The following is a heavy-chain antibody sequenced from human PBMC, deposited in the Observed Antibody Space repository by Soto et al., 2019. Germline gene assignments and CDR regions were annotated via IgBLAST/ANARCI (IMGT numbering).Heavy chain of an antibody. CDR2: INPSGGST. CDR1: GYTFTSYY. J-gene: IGHJ6*03. Sequence: QVQLVQSGAEVKKHGASVTVSCKASGYTFTSYYIHWVRQAPGQGLEWMGIINPSGGSTSYAQKFQGRVTMTRDTSTSTVYMEVSGLRSADTAVYYCARDQEPSTLYYDYYYMDVWGKGTTVTVSS. V-gene: IGHV1-46*03. CDR3: ARDQEPSTLYYDYYYMDV.